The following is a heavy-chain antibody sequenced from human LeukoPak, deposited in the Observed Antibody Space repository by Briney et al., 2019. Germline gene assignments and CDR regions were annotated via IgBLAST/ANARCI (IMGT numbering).Heavy chain of an antibody. V-gene: IGHV1-69*13. CDR3: ARDKRAAPNYYYMDV. Sequence: SVKVSCKASGGTFSSYAISWVRQAPGQGLEWMGGIIPIFGTANYAQKFQGRVTITADESTSTAYMELSSLRSDDTAVYYCARDKRAAPNYYYMDVWGKGTTVTVSS. J-gene: IGHJ6*03. CDR1: GGTFSSYA. D-gene: IGHD6-13*01. CDR2: IIPIFGTA.